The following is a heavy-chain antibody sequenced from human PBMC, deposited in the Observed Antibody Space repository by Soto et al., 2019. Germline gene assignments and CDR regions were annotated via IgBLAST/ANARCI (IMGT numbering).Heavy chain of an antibody. V-gene: IGHV4-59*01. D-gene: IGHD6-13*01. CDR1: GGSISSYY. CDR3: ARVVQGSAAATINYYYMDV. J-gene: IGHJ6*03. Sequence: SETVSLTCTVSGGSISSYYWSWIRQPPGKGLEWIGYIYYSGSTNYNPSLKSRVTISVDTSKNQFSLKLSSVTAADTAVYYCARVVQGSAAATINYYYMDVWGKGTTVTVSS. CDR2: IYYSGST.